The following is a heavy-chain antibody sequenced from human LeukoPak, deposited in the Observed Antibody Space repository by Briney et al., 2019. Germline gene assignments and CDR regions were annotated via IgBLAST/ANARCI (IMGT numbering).Heavy chain of an antibody. D-gene: IGHD1-7*01. J-gene: IGHJ4*02. CDR3: ARMNYVSSGWGAPFDS. CDR1: GFIFSSYG. CDR2: ISTSGSRI. V-gene: IGHV3-48*04. Sequence: GGSLRLSCAASGFIFSSYGMHWVRQAPGKGLEWVSYISTSGSRIDYADSVKGRFTISRDNAKNSLYLQMNSLRAEDTAVYYCARMNYVSSGWGAPFDSWCQGTLVTVSS.